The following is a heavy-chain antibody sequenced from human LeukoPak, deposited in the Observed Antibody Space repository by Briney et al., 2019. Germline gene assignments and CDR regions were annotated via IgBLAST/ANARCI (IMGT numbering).Heavy chain of an antibody. CDR1: GGSFSGYY. J-gene: IGHJ6*03. V-gene: IGHV4-34*01. CDR2: INHSGST. Sequence: SETLSLTCAVYGGSFSGYYWSWIRQPPGKGLEWIGEINHSGSTYYNPSLKSRVTISVDTSKNQFSLKLSSVTAADTAVYYCARTFYYMDVWGKGTTVTVSS. CDR3: ARTFYYMDV.